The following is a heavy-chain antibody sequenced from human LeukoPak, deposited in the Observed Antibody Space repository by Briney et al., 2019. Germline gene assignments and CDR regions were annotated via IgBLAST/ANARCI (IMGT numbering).Heavy chain of an antibody. V-gene: IGHV1-18*01. D-gene: IGHD3-10*01. Sequence: GASMKVSCKASGYTFTSYGITWVRQAPGQGLEWMGWISGYNGNTNYAQKFQGRVTMTTDTSMSTVYMELRSLRSDDTAVYYCARDDNYGSGQPDDWGQGTLVTVSS. CDR1: GYTFTSYG. CDR2: ISGYNGNT. J-gene: IGHJ4*02. CDR3: ARDDNYGSGQPDD.